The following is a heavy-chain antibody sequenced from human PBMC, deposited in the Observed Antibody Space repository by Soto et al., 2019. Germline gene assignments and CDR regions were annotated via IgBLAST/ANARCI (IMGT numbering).Heavy chain of an antibody. J-gene: IGHJ4*02. CDR1: GYTFTGYY. V-gene: IGHV1-2*04. D-gene: IGHD2-8*02. Sequence: ASVKVSCKASGYTFTGYYINWVRQAPGQGLEWMGWINPNSGGTNYAQKFQGWLTMTRDTSISTAYMELSRLRSDDTAVYYCARLVPSFGDSDYCGQGTLVTVSS. CDR2: INPNSGGT. CDR3: ARLVPSFGDSDY.